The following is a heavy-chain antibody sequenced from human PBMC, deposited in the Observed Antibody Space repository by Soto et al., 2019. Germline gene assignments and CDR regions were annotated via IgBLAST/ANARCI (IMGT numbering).Heavy chain of an antibody. J-gene: IGHJ3*02. Sequence: VQLLESGGGLVQPGGSLRLSCAASGFTFSSYYMHWVRQAPGQGLEWMGIINPSGGSTSYAQKFQGRVTMTRDTSTSTVYMELSSLRSEDTAVYYCAREPGSRDGYNLGRDAFDIWGQGTMVTVSS. CDR2: INPSGGST. CDR3: AREPGSRDGYNLGRDAFDI. V-gene: IGHV1-46*01. CDR1: GFTFSSYY. D-gene: IGHD5-12*01.